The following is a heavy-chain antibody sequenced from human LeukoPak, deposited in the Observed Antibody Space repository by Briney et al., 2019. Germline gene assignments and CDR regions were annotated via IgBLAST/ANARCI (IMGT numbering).Heavy chain of an antibody. CDR1: GFTFSSYS. D-gene: IGHD5-24*01. Sequence: GGSLRLSCAASGFTFSSYSMNWVRQAPGKGLEWVSSISSSSSYIYYADSVKGRFTISRDNAKNSLYLQMNSLRAEDTAVYYCARDYERWGYNWFDPWGQGTLVTVSS. V-gene: IGHV3-21*01. CDR3: ARDYERWGYNWFDP. J-gene: IGHJ5*02. CDR2: ISSSSSYI.